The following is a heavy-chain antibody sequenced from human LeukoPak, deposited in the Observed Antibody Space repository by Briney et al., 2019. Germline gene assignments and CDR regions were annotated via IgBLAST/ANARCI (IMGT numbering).Heavy chain of an antibody. J-gene: IGHJ4*02. D-gene: IGHD3-3*01. Sequence: GGSLRLSCAASGFTFSSYAMSWVRQAPGKGLEWVLAISGSGGSTYYADSVKGRFTISRDNSKNTLYLQMNSLRAEDTAVYYCAKDCAFWSGYLYYFDYWGQGTLVTVSS. CDR1: GFTFSSYA. CDR2: ISGSGGST. V-gene: IGHV3-23*01. CDR3: AKDCAFWSGYLYYFDY.